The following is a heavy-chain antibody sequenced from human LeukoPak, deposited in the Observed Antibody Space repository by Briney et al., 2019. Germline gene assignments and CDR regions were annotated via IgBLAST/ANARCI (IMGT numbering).Heavy chain of an antibody. Sequence: SETLSLSCTVSAGSVASYFWNWIRQPPGKGLEWLGYISYSGSTKYNPSLKGRVTISVDTSNSQFSLNLNSVTAADTAVYYCARGAGWYDYWGQGALVTVSS. CDR2: ISYSGST. D-gene: IGHD6-19*01. CDR1: AGSVASYF. J-gene: IGHJ4*02. CDR3: ARGAGWYDY. V-gene: IGHV4-59*02.